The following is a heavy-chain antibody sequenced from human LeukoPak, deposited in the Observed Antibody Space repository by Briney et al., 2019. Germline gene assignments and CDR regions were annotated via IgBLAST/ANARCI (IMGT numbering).Heavy chain of an antibody. J-gene: IGHJ4*02. CDR1: DDSVSSGSYY. D-gene: IGHD7-27*01. CDR2: MYSSGST. Sequence: SETPSLTCTVSDDSVSSGSYYWSWIRQPPGKGLEWIGYMYSSGSTNYNPSLKSRVTVSVDTSRNQFSLKLTSVTAADTAVYYCAREERFWGLDYWGQGTLVTVSS. CDR3: AREERFWGLDY. V-gene: IGHV4-61*01.